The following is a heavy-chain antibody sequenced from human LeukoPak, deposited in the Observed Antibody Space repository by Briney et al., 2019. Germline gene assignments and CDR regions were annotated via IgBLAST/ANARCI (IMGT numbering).Heavy chain of an antibody. CDR1: GGSISSGHSS. V-gene: IGHV4-30-2*01. J-gene: IGHJ3*02. CDR3: ARGGTAFDI. Sequence: SQTLSLTCVVSGGSISSGHSSWNWFRQPPGKGLEWIGHTYHSGNTYYNPSLKSRVAISVDRSKNQISLKLKSVTAADTALYYCARGGTAFDIWGQGTMVTVSS. CDR2: TYHSGNT. D-gene: IGHD1-26*01.